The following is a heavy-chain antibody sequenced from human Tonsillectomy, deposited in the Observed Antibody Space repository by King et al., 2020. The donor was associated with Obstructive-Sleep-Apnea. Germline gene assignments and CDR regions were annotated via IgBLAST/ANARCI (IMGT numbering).Heavy chain of an antibody. CDR1: GFTFYSYC. CDR3: ARSTVFGLLIYYGMDV. V-gene: IGHV3-74*01. CDR2: ILGEGSST. Sequence: VQLVESGGGLVQPGGSLRLSCAASGFTFYSYCMHWVRQAPGKGLVWVSRILGEGSSTSDADSVKGRFPISRDKAKNTLYLQMNSLRAEDTAVYYCARSTVFGLLIYYGMDVWGQGTTVTVSS. J-gene: IGHJ6*02. D-gene: IGHD3/OR15-3a*01.